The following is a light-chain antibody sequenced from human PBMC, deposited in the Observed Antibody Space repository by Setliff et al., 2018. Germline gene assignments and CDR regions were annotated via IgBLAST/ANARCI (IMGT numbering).Light chain of an antibody. V-gene: IGLV1-44*01. J-gene: IGLJ1*01. CDR2: RNN. Sequence: QSVLTQPPSASGTPGQRVTISCSGSSSNIGSNTVNWYQQVPGTAPKLLIYRNNQRPSGVPDRFSGSKSGNTASLTISGLQAEDEGDYFCGSYRGGDTLSYVFGTGTKVTVL. CDR3: GSYRGGDTLSYV. CDR1: SSNIGSNT.